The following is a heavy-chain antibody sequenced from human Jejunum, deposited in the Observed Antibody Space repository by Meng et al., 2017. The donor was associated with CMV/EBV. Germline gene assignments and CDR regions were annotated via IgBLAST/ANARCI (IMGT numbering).Heavy chain of an antibody. CDR1: GGSISIYY. D-gene: IGHD3-10*01. Sequence: CTVSGGSISIYYWNWIRQPPGMGLEWIGYTYYNGRFNYNASLRNRVTISLDTSRKQLSLKLTSVTAADTAVYYCVRDPSPLGWFDPWGQGILVTVSS. V-gene: IGHV4-59*01. CDR2: TYYNGRF. CDR3: VRDPSPLGWFDP. J-gene: IGHJ5*02.